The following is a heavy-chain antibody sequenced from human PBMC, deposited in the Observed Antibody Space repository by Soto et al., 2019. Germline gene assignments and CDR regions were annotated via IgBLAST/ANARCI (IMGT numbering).Heavy chain of an antibody. CDR3: ATGPPWWLDLNYFEY. Sequence: VGSLRLSCTASLFTFSSYAMSWVRHSPLKGLEWVSAISGSGGGTYYADSVKGRFTISRDNYKNTLYLQMNSLRAEDTAVYYCATGPPWWLDLNYFEYWGQGTLVTVSS. CDR2: ISGSGGGT. J-gene: IGHJ4*02. V-gene: IGHV3-23*01. D-gene: IGHD6-19*01. CDR1: LFTFSSYA.